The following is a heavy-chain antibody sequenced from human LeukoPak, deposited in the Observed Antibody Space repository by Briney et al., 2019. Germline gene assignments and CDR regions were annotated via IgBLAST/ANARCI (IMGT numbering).Heavy chain of an antibody. V-gene: IGHV4-39*07. CDR2: IYYSGST. Sequence: PSETLSLTCTVSGGSISNSSYYWGWIRQPPGKGLEWIGSIYYSGSTYYNPSLKSRVTISVDTSKNQFSLKLISVTAADTAVYYCARGTYDFWSGSPFDYWGQGTLVTVSS. CDR3: ARGTYDFWSGSPFDY. D-gene: IGHD3-3*01. CDR1: GGSISNSSYY. J-gene: IGHJ4*02.